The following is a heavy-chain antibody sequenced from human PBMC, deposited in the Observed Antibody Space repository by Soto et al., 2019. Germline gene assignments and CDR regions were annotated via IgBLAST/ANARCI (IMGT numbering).Heavy chain of an antibody. Sequence: EVQLVESGGGLVKPGESLRVSCAASGFTFSYYSLHWVRQAPGKGLERVSSISGSSTYIYYADRVKGRFTISGDNAKNSHYLRMDSRRAEDTAVYYCARGDGTGLYNSGWSPRYWGQGTLVTVSS. V-gene: IGHV3-21*04. CDR1: GFTFSYYS. D-gene: IGHD6-19*01. CDR3: ARGDGTGLYNSGWSPRY. CDR2: ISGSSTYI. J-gene: IGHJ4*02.